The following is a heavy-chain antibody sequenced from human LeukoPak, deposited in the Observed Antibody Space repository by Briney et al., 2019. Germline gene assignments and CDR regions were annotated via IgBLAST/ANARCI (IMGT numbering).Heavy chain of an antibody. CDR1: GGSFSGYY. CDR3: AELGITMIGGV. CDR2: ISSSSSYI. J-gene: IGHJ6*04. V-gene: IGHV3-21*01. Sequence: ETLSLTCAVYGGSFSGYYWSWIRQPPGKGLEWVSPISSSSSYIYYADSVKGRFTISRDNAKNSLYLQMNSLRAEDTAVYYCAELGITMIGGVWGKGTTVAISS. D-gene: IGHD3-10*02.